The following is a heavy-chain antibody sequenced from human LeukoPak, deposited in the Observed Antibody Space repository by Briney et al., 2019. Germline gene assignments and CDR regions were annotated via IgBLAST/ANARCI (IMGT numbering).Heavy chain of an antibody. Sequence: GGSLRLSCAASGFTFSSYGMHWVRQAPGKGLEWVAFIRYDGSNKYYADSVKGRFTISRDNSKNTLYLQMNSLRAEDTAVYYCAKERNYYGSGSYYIDWFDPWGQGTLVTVSS. CDR2: IRYDGSNK. CDR3: AKERNYYGSGSYYIDWFDP. J-gene: IGHJ5*02. D-gene: IGHD3-10*01. CDR1: GFTFSSYG. V-gene: IGHV3-30*02.